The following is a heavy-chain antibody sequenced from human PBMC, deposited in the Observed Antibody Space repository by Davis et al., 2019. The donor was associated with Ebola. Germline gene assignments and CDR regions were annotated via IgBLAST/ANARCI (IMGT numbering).Heavy chain of an antibody. CDR2: IDDDGEDT. J-gene: IGHJ6*02. V-gene: IGHV3-23*01. Sequence: GGSLRLSCAASGITFRNVVMSWVRQAPGKGLEWVSGIDDDGEDTNYADSVRGRFTISRDNSKNTLYLQMNSLRVEDTAVYYCAKDRGSGTTGYFYYGMDVWGQGTTVTVSS. CDR3: AKDRGSGTTGYFYYGMDV. D-gene: IGHD1-14*01. CDR1: GITFRNVV.